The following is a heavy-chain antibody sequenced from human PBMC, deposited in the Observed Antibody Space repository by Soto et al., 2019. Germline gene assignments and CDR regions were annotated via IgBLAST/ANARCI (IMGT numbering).Heavy chain of an antibody. CDR3: TTDAVLGELSLDFQY. V-gene: IGHV3-15*07. CDR2: IKTRTDGGTT. D-gene: IGHD3-10*01. J-gene: IGHJ1*01. Sequence: EVQLVESGGGSVKPGESLRLSCAASGFSFTNAWMNWVRQAPGKGLEWVGRIKTRTDGGTTDYAAPLKSRFTISRDDSRDTLYLQMNSLKTEDTAVYSCTTDAVLGELSLDFQYWGQGTLVTVSS. CDR1: GFSFTNAW.